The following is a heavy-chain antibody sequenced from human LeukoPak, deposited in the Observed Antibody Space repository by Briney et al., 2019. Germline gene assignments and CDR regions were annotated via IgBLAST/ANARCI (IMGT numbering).Heavy chain of an antibody. CDR2: ISSSGSTI. CDR1: GFTFSDYD. Sequence: PGGSLRLSCAASGFTFSDYDMSWIRQAPGKGLEWVSYISSSGSTIYYADSVKGRFTISRDNSKNTLYLQMNSLRAEDTAVYYCARASGLLWFGGDPGFDFWGQGTLVTVSS. CDR3: ARASGLLWFGGDPGFDF. V-gene: IGHV3-11*04. J-gene: IGHJ4*02. D-gene: IGHD3-10*01.